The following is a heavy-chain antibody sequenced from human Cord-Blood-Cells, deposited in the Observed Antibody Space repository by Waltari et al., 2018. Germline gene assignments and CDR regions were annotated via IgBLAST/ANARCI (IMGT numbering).Heavy chain of an antibody. CDR3: ARVYCSSTSCYWFDP. CDR1: GYTFTSYD. J-gene: IGHJ5*02. CDR2: MNPNSGNT. V-gene: IGHV1-8*01. D-gene: IGHD2-2*01. Sequence: QVQLVQSGAEVKKPGASVKLSCKASGYTFTSYDITWARPATGQGLEWIGWMNPNSGNTGYAQKFQGRVTMTRNTSISTAYMELSSLRSEDTAVYYCARVYCSSTSCYWFDPWGQGTLVTVSS.